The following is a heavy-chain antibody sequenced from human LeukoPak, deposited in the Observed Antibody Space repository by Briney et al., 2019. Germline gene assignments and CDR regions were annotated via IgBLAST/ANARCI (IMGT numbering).Heavy chain of an antibody. V-gene: IGHV1-24*01. CDR3: ATVPGKDDYGDYADRLYWYFDL. J-gene: IGHJ2*01. CDR2: FDPEDGET. CDR1: GYTLTELS. Sequence: ASVKVSCKVSGYTLTELSMHWVRQAPGKGLEWMGGFDPEDGETIYAQKFQGRVTMTEDTSTDTAYMELSSLRSEDTAVYYCATVPGKDDYGDYADRLYWYFDLWGRGTLVTVSS. D-gene: IGHD4-17*01.